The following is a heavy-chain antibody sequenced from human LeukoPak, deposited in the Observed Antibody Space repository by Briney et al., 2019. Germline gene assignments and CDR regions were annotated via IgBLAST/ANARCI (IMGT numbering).Heavy chain of an antibody. CDR3: ARDLGNTGWYTFDY. V-gene: IGHV6-1*01. CDR1: GDSVSSINGA. Sequence: SQTPSLTCAISGDSVSSINGAWNWIRQSPSRGLEWLGRTYYRSRWYNDYVESMKGRITISPDTSKNQFSLHLDSVTPEDTAAYYCARDLGNTGWYTFDYWGQGTLVTVPS. CDR2: TYYRSRWYN. J-gene: IGHJ4*02. D-gene: IGHD6-19*01.